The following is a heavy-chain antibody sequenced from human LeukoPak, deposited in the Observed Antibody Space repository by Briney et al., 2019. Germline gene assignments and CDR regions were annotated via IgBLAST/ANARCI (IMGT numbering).Heavy chain of an antibody. CDR2: IYYSGST. D-gene: IGHD2-2*03. J-gene: IGHJ6*03. CDR3: AGGYCSSTSCDYYYYYMDV. V-gene: IGHV4-59*01. CDR1: GGSISSYY. Sequence: PSETLSLTXTVSGGSISSYYWSWIRQPPGKGLEWIGYIYYSGSTNYNPSLKSRVTISVDTSKNQFSLKLSSVTAADTAVYYCAGGYCSSTSCDYYYYYMDVWGKGTTVTISS.